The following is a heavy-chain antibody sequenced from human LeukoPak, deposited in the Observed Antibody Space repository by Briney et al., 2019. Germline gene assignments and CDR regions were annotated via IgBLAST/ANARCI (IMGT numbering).Heavy chain of an antibody. V-gene: IGHV4-39*07. CDR3: ARYRGGFYRAFDI. CDR2: INHSGST. J-gene: IGHJ3*02. CDR1: GGSISSSSYY. D-gene: IGHD3-16*02. Sequence: SETLSLTCTVSGGSISSSSYYWGWIRQPPGTGLEWIGEINHSGSTNYNPSLKSRVTISVDTSKNQFSLKLSSVTAADTAVYYCARYRGGFYRAFDIWGQGTMVTVSS.